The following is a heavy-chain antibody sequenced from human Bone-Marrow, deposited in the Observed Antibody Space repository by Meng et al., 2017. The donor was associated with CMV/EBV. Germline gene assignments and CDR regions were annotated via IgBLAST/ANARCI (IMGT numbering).Heavy chain of an antibody. D-gene: IGHD6-6*01. J-gene: IGHJ3*02. CDR3: ARSPEIAAQDAFDI. CDR2: IYYSGST. Sequence: GSLRLSCTVSGGSISSSSYYWGWIRQPPGKGLEWIGSIYYSGSTYYNPSLKSRVTISVDTSKNQFSLKLSSVTAADTAVYYCARSPEIAAQDAFDIWGQGTMVTV. V-gene: IGHV4-39*07. CDR1: GGSISSSSYY.